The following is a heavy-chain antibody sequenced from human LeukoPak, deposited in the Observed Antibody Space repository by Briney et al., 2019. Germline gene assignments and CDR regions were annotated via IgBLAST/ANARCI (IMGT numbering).Heavy chain of an antibody. CDR2: ISGSGGST. D-gene: IGHD7-27*01. CDR3: AKVGSSFWGSDYYYMDV. Sequence: GGSLRLSCAASGFTFSSYAMSWVRQAPGKGLEWVSAISGSGGSTYYADSVKGRFTISRDNSKNTLYLQMNSLRAEDTAVYYCAKVGSSFWGSDYYYMDVWGKGTTVTVSS. J-gene: IGHJ6*03. CDR1: GFTFSSYA. V-gene: IGHV3-23*01.